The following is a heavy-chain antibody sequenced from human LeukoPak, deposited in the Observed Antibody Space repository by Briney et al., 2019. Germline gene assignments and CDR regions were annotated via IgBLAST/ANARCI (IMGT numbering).Heavy chain of an antibody. D-gene: IGHD6-13*01. J-gene: IGHJ6*03. CDR2: IIPNFGTA. V-gene: IGHV1-69*13. Sequence: GASVKVSCKASGGTFSSYAISWVRQAPGQGLEWMGGIIPNFGTANYAQKFQGRVTITADESTSTAYMELRSLRSEDTAVYYCARIAAACTPSRVRFYYYYYMDVWGKGATVTISS. CDR1: GGTFSSYA. CDR3: ARIAAACTPSRVRFYYYYYMDV.